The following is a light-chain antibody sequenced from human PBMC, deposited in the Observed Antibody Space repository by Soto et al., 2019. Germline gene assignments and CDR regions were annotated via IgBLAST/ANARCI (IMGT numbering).Light chain of an antibody. J-gene: IGLJ3*02. Sequence: NFMLTQPHSVSESPGKTVTIYGTRSSGSIDSNYVQWSQQSPGSSPTNVIYEDNQRSSGVPDRFSRSIDISSNSASLTISGLKIEDEADYSCQSYGSPNWVFGAGTKVTVL. CDR2: EDN. CDR3: QSYGSPNWV. V-gene: IGLV6-57*01. CDR1: SGSIDSNY.